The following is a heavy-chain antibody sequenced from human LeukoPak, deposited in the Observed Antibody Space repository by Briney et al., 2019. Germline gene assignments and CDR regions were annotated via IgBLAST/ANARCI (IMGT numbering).Heavy chain of an antibody. Sequence: PGGSLRLSCAASGFTFSSYAMSWVRQAPGKGVEWVSAISGSGGSTYYADSVKGRFTISRDNSKNTLYLQMNSLRAEDTAVYYCARGGSYASYDALDIWGQGTMVTVSS. CDR3: ARGGSYASYDALDI. J-gene: IGHJ3*02. D-gene: IGHD1-26*01. V-gene: IGHV3-23*01. CDR1: GFTFSSYA. CDR2: ISGSGGST.